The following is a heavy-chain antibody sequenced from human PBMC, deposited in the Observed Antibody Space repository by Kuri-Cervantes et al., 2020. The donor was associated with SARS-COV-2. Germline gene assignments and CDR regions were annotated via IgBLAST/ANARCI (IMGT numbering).Heavy chain of an antibody. CDR3: ARAPDYGDYYYYGMDV. V-gene: IGHV3-74*01. CDR2: INSDGSST. J-gene: IGHJ6*02. CDR1: GFTFSSYW. D-gene: IGHD4-17*01. Sequence: GGFLRLSFAASGFTFSSYWMHSVRQAPGRGLVWVSRINSDGSSTSYEDSVKGRFTISRDNAKNTLYLQMNSLRAEDTAVYYCARAPDYGDYYYYGMDVWGQGTTVTVSS.